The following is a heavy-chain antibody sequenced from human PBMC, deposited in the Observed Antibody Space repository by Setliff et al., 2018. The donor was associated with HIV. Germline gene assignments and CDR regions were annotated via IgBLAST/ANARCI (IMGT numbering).Heavy chain of an antibody. D-gene: IGHD3-10*01. CDR1: GYTFTTYA. V-gene: IGHV1-3*01. J-gene: IGHJ6*03. CDR2: INAGNGDT. CDR3: ARGRSLVRGSGSPEYYYMDV. Sequence: SVKVSCKASGYTFTTYAIHWVRQAPGQRLEWMGWINAGNGDTKYSQKFQGRFTITRDTSASTAYMELSSLRSEDTAVYYCARGRSLVRGSGSPEYYYMDVWGKGTTVTVSS.